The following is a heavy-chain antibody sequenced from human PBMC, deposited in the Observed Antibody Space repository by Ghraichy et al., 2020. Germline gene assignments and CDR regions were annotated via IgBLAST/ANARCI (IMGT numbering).Heavy chain of an antibody. CDR2: IKQDGSEK. J-gene: IGHJ3*02. CDR1: GFTFSSYW. Sequence: RGSLRLSCAASGFTFSSYWMSWVRQAPGKGLEWVANIKQDGSEKYYVDSVKGRFTISRDNAKNSLYLQMNSLRAEDTAVDYCARPTVGFLEWLLWGWRAFDIWGQGTMVTVSS. D-gene: IGHD3-3*01. V-gene: IGHV3-7*01. CDR3: ARPTVGFLEWLLWGWRAFDI.